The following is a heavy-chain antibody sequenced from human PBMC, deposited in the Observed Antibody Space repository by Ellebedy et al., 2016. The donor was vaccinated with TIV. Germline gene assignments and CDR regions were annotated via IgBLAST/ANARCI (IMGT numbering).Heavy chain of an antibody. CDR3: AKDRFSFEY. J-gene: IGHJ4*02. CDR1: GLTFSNYA. D-gene: IGHD3-10*01. CDR2: ISGNGGIT. V-gene: IGHV3-23*01. Sequence: GESLKISCAVSGLTFSNYAMSWVRQAPGKGLEWVSAISGNGGITYYAESVQSRFTISRDNSKNTLYLQMNSLSAEDTAVYYCAKDRFSFEYWGQGTLVTVSS.